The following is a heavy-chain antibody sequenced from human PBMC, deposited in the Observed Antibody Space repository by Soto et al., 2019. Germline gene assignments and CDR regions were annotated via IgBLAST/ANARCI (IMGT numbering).Heavy chain of an antibody. CDR3: AQGGGVVDATPELTYYYYGMDV. CDR1: GFTFSSYA. D-gene: IGHD2-15*01. V-gene: IGHV3-23*01. J-gene: IGHJ6*02. Sequence: GGSLRLSCAASGFTFSSYAMSWVRQAPGKGLEWVSAISGSGGSTYYADSVKGRFTISRDNSKNTLYLQMNSLRAEDTAVYYCAQGGGVVDATPELTYYYYGMDVWGQGTTVTVSS. CDR2: ISGSGGST.